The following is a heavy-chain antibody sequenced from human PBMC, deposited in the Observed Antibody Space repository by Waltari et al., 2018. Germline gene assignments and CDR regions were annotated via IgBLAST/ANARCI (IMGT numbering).Heavy chain of an antibody. CDR2: LHQSGRT. D-gene: IGHD3-3*01. CDR1: GDSIRASAHY. J-gene: IGHJ4*02. CDR3: ARGGYDLWSGYFFKY. Sequence: QLQESGPGLVKPSETLSLTCTVSGDSIRASAHYWGWIRKPQGKGLWWLGSLHQSGRTDYNPSLRSRVSISVDTSKIQFSLTLNSLTAADTAVYFWARGGYDLWSGYFFKYWGQGTLVTVSP. V-gene: IGHV4-39*01.